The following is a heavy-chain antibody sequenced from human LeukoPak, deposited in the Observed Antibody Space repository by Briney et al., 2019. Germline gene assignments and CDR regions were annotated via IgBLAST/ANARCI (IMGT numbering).Heavy chain of an antibody. CDR2: IYYSGST. CDR3: ARSGTRVPAAATYYYYYYMDV. Sequence: SETLSLTCTVSGGSISSYYWSWIRQPPGKGLEWIGYIYYSGSTNYNPSLKSRVTISVDTSKNQFSLRLSSVIAADTAVYYCARSGTRVPAAATYYYYYYMDVWGKGTTVTVSS. V-gene: IGHV4-59*01. J-gene: IGHJ6*03. CDR1: GGSISSYY. D-gene: IGHD2-2*01.